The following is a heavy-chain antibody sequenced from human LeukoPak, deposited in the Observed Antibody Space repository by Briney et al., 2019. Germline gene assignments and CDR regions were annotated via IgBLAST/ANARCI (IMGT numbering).Heavy chain of an antibody. J-gene: IGHJ6*04. CDR3: ARGLGIVVVPAAPLSYYYYGMDV. V-gene: IGHV1-69*06. CDR2: IIPIFGTA. CDR1: GGTFSSYA. Sequence: SVKVSCKASGGTFSSYAVSWVRQAPGQGLEWMGGIIPIFGTANYAQRFQGRVTITADKSTSTAYMELSSLRSEDTAVYYCARGLGIVVVPAAPLSYYYYGMDVWGKGTTVTVSS. D-gene: IGHD2-2*01.